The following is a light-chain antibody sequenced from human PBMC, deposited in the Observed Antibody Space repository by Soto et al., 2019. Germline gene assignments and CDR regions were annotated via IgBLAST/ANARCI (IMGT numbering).Light chain of an antibody. J-gene: IGLJ1*01. Sequence: QAALSQPASVSGSPGQSITISCTGSSSDVGPYKYVSWYQHHPDKAPKLIISGVGYRPSGLSNRFSASKSGNTASLTISGLQAEDEADYYCGLYTTSDTPYVFGTGTKLTVL. CDR1: SSDVGPYKY. V-gene: IGLV2-14*01. CDR3: GLYTTSDTPYV. CDR2: GVG.